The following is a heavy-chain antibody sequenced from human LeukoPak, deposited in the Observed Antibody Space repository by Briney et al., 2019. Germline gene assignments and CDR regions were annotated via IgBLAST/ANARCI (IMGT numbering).Heavy chain of an antibody. CDR1: GFTLSNHW. V-gene: IGHV3-7*01. Sequence: GGSLRLSCAASGFTLSNHWMIWVRQAPGKGLECVANIKQDGTEKYYLDSVKGRFTISRDNAKNSLYLQMNSLRAEDTAVYYCARMTLGDGYNPFDYWGQGTLVTVSS. CDR2: IKQDGTEK. CDR3: ARMTLGDGYNPFDY. J-gene: IGHJ4*02. D-gene: IGHD5-24*01.